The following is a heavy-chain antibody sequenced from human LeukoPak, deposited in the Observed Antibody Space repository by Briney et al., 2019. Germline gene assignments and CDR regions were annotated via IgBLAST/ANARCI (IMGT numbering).Heavy chain of an antibody. CDR1: GFTFSKYW. J-gene: IGHJ4*02. D-gene: IGHD3-22*01. CDR2: IKQDGSEK. Sequence: AGGSLRLSCAASGFTFSKYWMSWARQAPGKGREWVANIKQDGSEKYCVDSVKGRFTISRDNAKNSLYLQMNSLRAEDTAVYYCASDFRITMIVVVTNYFDYWGQGTLVTVSS. V-gene: IGHV3-7*01. CDR3: ASDFRITMIVVVTNYFDY.